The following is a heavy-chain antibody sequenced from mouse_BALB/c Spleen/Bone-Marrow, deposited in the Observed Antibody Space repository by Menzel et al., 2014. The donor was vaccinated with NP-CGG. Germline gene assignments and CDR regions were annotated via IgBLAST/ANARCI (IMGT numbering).Heavy chain of an antibody. Sequence: GQVVESGGGLVQPGGSMKLSCVASGFTFSNYWMNWVRQSPEKGLEWVAEIRLKSNNYATHYAESVKGRFTISRDDSKSSVYQQMNNLRAEDTGIYYCTRGYYWGYFDVWGAGTTVTVSS. D-gene: IGHD2-3*01. CDR3: TRGYYWGYFDV. CDR1: GFTFSNYW. J-gene: IGHJ1*01. CDR2: IRLKSNNYAT. V-gene: IGHV6-6*02.